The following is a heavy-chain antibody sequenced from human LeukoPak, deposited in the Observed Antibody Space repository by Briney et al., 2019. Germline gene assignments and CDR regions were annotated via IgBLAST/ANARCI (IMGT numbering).Heavy chain of an antibody. Sequence: SETLSLTCAVYGGSFSGYYWSWIRQPPGKGLEWIGEINHSGSTNYNPSLKSRVTISVDTSKNQFSLKLSSVTAADTAVYYCARGQFGYSEGSYYFDYWGQGTLVTVSS. CDR2: INHSGST. CDR1: GGSFSGYY. D-gene: IGHD1-26*01. V-gene: IGHV4-34*01. CDR3: ARGQFGYSEGSYYFDY. J-gene: IGHJ4*02.